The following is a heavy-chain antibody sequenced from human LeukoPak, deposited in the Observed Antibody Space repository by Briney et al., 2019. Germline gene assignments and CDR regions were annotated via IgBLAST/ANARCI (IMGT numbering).Heavy chain of an antibody. D-gene: IGHD6-13*01. CDR1: GYTFTGYY. V-gene: IGHV1-2*02. Sequence: ASVKVSCKASGYTFTGYYMHWVRQAPGQGLEWMGWINPNSGGTNYAQKFQGRVTMTRDTSISTAYMELSRLRSDDTAVYYCARDYLYSSTTRYVLGPWGQGTLVTVSS. CDR3: ARDYLYSSTTRYVLGP. J-gene: IGHJ5*02. CDR2: INPNSGGT.